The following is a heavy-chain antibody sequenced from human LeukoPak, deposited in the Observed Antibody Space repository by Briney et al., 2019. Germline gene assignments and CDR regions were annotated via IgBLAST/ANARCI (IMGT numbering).Heavy chain of an antibody. Sequence: PSETLSLTCTVSGGSISSSGYYWGWIRQPPGKGLEWIGNIYYSGSTDCNPSLKSRVTISVDTSKNQFSLKLTSVTAADTAVYYCARHEGTSGWPFDYWGQGPLLSVSS. CDR1: GGSISSSGYY. D-gene: IGHD6-19*01. V-gene: IGHV4-39*01. CDR3: ARHEGTSGWPFDY. CDR2: IYYSGST. J-gene: IGHJ4*02.